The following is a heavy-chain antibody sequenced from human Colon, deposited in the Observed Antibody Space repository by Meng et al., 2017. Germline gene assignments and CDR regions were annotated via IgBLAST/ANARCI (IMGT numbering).Heavy chain of an antibody. D-gene: IGHD5-12*01. V-gene: IGHV4-59*01. J-gene: IGHJ1*01. Sequence: GSLRLSCTVSGGSISSYYWSWIRQPPGKGLEWIGYIYYSGSTNYNPSLKSRVTISVDTSKNQFSLKLSSVTAADTAVYYCAQGGFGGYPLEYFQHWGQGTLVTVSS. CDR2: IYYSGST. CDR3: AQGGFGGYPLEYFQH. CDR1: GGSISSYY.